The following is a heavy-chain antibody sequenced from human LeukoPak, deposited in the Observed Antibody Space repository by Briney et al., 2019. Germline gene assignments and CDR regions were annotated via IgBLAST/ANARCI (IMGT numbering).Heavy chain of an antibody. D-gene: IGHD4-11*01. Sequence: ASVKVSCKASGYTFTSYYIYWMRQAHGHGLDWMGIINPSGGRTNYAHKFQGRVTMTTDTSTSTAYMELRSLRSDDTAVYYCARINYRPIIKFFDFWGQGTLVTVSS. CDR2: INPSGGRT. CDR1: GYTFTSYY. J-gene: IGHJ4*02. V-gene: IGHV1-46*01. CDR3: ARINYRPIIKFFDF.